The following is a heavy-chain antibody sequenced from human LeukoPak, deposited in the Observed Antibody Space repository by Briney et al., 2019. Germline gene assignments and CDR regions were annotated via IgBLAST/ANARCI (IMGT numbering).Heavy chain of an antibody. J-gene: IGHJ4*02. Sequence: GSLRLSCAASGFTFSSYAMSWVRQAPGKGLEWIGEINHSGSTNYNPSLKSRVTISVDTSKNQFSLKLSSVTAADTAVYYCARGTRWTVVGRYFDYWGQGTLVTVSS. D-gene: IGHD2-2*01. V-gene: IGHV4-34*01. CDR2: INHSGST. CDR1: GFTFSSYA. CDR3: ARGTRWTVVGRYFDY.